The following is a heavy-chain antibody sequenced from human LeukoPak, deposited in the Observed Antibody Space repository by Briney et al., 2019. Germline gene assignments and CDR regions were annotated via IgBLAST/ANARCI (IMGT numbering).Heavy chain of an antibody. Sequence: GGSLRLSCAASGFTFDDYGMSWVRQAPGKGLEWVAVISYDGSSKYYADSVKGRFTISRDNSKNTLYLQMNSLRAEDTAVYYCARARSSYGYGDAFDIWGQGTMVTVSS. V-gene: IGHV3-30*03. D-gene: IGHD5-18*01. CDR1: GFTFDDYG. CDR3: ARARSSYGYGDAFDI. J-gene: IGHJ3*02. CDR2: ISYDGSSK.